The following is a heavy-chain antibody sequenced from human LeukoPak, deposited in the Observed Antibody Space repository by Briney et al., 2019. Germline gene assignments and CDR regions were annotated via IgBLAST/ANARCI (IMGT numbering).Heavy chain of an antibody. Sequence: GRSLRLSCAASGFTFSSYGMHWVRQAPGKGLEWVALIWFDGTSEYYADSVKGRFTISRDNSNKTLYLQMNSLRAEDTAVYYCAKERDYAEDMDVWGKGTTVTVSS. J-gene: IGHJ6*03. CDR2: IWFDGTSE. V-gene: IGHV3-33*06. CDR1: GFTFSSYG. D-gene: IGHD4-17*01. CDR3: AKERDYAEDMDV.